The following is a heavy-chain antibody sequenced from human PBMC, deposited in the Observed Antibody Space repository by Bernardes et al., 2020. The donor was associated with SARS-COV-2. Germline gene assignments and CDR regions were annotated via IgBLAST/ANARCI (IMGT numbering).Heavy chain of an antibody. CDR1: GFTFSSSV. CDR2: ISTGGSTK. CDR3: TRAEIVVVPAARIGGDYFDY. J-gene: IGHJ4*02. Sequence: GGSLRLSCAASGFTFSSSVMNWVRQAPGKGLEWVSYISTGGSTKYYADSVKGRFTISRDNAKNSLYLQMNSLRAEDTAVYYCTRAEIVVVPAARIGGDYFDYWGQGTLVTVSS. V-gene: IGHV3-48*03. D-gene: IGHD2-2*01.